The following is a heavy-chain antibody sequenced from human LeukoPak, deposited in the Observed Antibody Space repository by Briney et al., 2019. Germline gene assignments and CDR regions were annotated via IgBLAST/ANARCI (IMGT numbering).Heavy chain of an antibody. CDR1: GFTFSSYG. Sequence: PGRSLRLSCAASGFTFSSYGMHWVRQAPGKGLEWVAVISYDGSNKYYADSVKGRFTISRDNSKNTLYLQMNSLRAEDTAVYYCARDPTYYYDSSGYYYDYWGQGTLVTVSS. CDR2: ISYDGSNK. CDR3: ARDPTYYYDSSGYYYDY. V-gene: IGHV3-30*03. J-gene: IGHJ4*02. D-gene: IGHD3-22*01.